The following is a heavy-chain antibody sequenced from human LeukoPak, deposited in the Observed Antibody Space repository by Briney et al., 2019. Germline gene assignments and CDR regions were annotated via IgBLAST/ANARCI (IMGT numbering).Heavy chain of an antibody. V-gene: IGHV1-69*13. D-gene: IGHD3-22*01. CDR1: GGTFISYA. CDR2: IIPTFGTA. J-gene: IGHJ3*02. Sequence: SVKVSCKASGGTFISYAISWVRQAPGQGLEWMGGIIPTFGTANYAQKFQGRVTITADESTSTAYMELSSLRSEDTAVYYCATPQHYYDSSGYDDAFDIWGQGTMVTVSS. CDR3: ATPQHYYDSSGYDDAFDI.